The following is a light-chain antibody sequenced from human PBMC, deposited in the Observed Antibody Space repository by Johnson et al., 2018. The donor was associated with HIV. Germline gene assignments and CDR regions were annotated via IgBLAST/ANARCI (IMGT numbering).Light chain of an antibody. J-gene: IGLJ1*01. CDR2: ENN. Sequence: QSVLTQPPSVSAAPGQKVTISCSGSSSNIGNNYVSWYQQLPGTAPKLLIYENNKRPSGIPDRFSGSKSGTSATLGITGLQTGDEADYSFGTWDSSLSAFNYVCGTGTKLTVL. CDR3: GTWDSSLSAFNYV. CDR1: SSNIGNNY. V-gene: IGLV1-51*01.